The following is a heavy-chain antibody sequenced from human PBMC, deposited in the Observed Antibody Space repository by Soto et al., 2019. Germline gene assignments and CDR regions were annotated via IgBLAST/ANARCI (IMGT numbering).Heavy chain of an antibody. CDR3: ARAGQQLVGGYYYGMDV. D-gene: IGHD6-13*01. Sequence: PSETLSLTCTVSGGSISSYYWSWIRQPPGKGLEWIGYIYYSGSTNYNPSLKSRVTISVDTSKNQFSLKLSSVTAADTAVYYCARAGQQLVGGYYYGMDVWGQGTTVTVSS. V-gene: IGHV4-59*01. J-gene: IGHJ6*02. CDR2: IYYSGST. CDR1: GGSISSYY.